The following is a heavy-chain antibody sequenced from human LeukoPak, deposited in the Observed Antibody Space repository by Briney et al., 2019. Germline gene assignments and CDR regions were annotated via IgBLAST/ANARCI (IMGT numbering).Heavy chain of an antibody. Sequence: SVKVSCKASGGTFSSYAISWVRQAPGQGLEWMGGIIPIFGTANYAQKFQGRVTITADESTSTAYMELSSLRSEDTAVYYCAKGREIWEWLGGNDYWGQGTLVTVSS. CDR2: IIPIFGTA. CDR1: GGTFSSYA. D-gene: IGHD6-19*01. J-gene: IGHJ4*02. V-gene: IGHV1-69*13. CDR3: AKGREIWEWLGGNDY.